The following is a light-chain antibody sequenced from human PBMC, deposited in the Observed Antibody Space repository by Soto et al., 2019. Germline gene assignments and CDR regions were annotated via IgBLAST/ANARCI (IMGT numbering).Light chain of an antibody. CDR2: WAS. CDR1: QSVLYTSNNQNY. J-gene: IGKJ1*01. V-gene: IGKV4-1*01. Sequence: DIVMTQSPDSLAVSLGERATINCKSSQSVLYTSNNQNYLAWYQQKPGQPPKLLFYWASTREFGVPDRFSGSGSGTDFTLTISSLQAEDVAVYYCQQYYTAFWTFGQGTKVEIK. CDR3: QQYYTAFWT.